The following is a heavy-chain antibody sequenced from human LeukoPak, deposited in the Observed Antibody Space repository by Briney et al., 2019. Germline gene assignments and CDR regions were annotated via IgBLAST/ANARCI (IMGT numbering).Heavy chain of an antibody. V-gene: IGHV6-1*01. J-gene: IGHJ5*02. CDR2: TYYRSKWYN. CDR1: GDSVSSNSAA. D-gene: IGHD2-2*01. CDR3: AREALLPRLPRIVVVPAAISGNWFDP. Sequence: SQTLSLTCAISGDSVSSNSAAWNWIRQSPSRRLEWLGRTYYRSKWYNDYAVSVKSRITINPDTSKNQFSLQLNSVTPEDTAVYYCAREALLPRLPRIVVVPAAISGNWFDPWGQGTLVTVSS.